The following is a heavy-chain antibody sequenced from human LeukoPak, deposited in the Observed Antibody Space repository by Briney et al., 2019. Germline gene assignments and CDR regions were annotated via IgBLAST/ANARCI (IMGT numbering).Heavy chain of an antibody. Sequence: SVKVSCKASGGTFSSYAISWVRQAPGQGLEWMGRIIPILGIANYAQKFQGRVTITADKSTSTAYMELSSLRSEDTAVYYCAREGEDTAMVIDYWGQGTLVTVSS. D-gene: IGHD5-18*01. J-gene: IGHJ4*02. V-gene: IGHV1-69*04. CDR1: GGTFSSYA. CDR2: IIPILGIA. CDR3: AREGEDTAMVIDY.